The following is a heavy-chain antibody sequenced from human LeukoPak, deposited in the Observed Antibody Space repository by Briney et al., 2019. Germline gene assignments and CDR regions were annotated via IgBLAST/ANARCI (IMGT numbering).Heavy chain of an antibody. CDR2: IYTSGST. CDR3: ARDPDFDWLSDGYYMDV. J-gene: IGHJ6*03. V-gene: IGHV4-61*02. D-gene: IGHD3-9*01. Sequence: SETLSLTCTVSGGSISSGSYYWSWIRQPAGKGLEWIGRIYTSGSTNYNPSLKSRVTISVDTSKNQFSLKLSSVTAADTAVYYCARDPDFDWLSDGYYMDVWGKGTTVTVSS. CDR1: GGSISSGSYY.